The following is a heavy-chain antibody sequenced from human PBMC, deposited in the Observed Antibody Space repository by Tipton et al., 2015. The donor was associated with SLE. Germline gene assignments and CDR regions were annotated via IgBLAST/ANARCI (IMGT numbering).Heavy chain of an antibody. CDR2: IYYSGST. CDR3: ARAPSGGSGIAARPNWFDP. D-gene: IGHD6-6*01. J-gene: IGHJ5*02. CDR1: GGSISSYY. V-gene: IGHV4-59*12. Sequence: TLSLTCTVSGGSISSYYWSWIRQPPGKGLEWIGYIYYSGSTNYNPSLKSRVTISVDTSKNQFSLKLSSVTAADTAVYYCARAPSGGSGIAARPNWFDPWGQGTLVTVSS.